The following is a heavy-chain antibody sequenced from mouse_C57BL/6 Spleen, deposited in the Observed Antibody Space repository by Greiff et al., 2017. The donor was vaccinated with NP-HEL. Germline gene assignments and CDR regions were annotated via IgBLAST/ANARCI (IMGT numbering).Heavy chain of an antibody. CDR1: GYTFTSYW. Sequence: QVQLQQPGAELVKPGASVKMSCTASGYTFTSYWITWVKQRPGQGLEWIGDLYPGSGSTNYTEKFQSKATLTVDTSSSTAYMQLSSLTSDDSAVYYCARKGTRYDYAYAMDYWGQGTSVTVSS. CDR3: ARKGTRYDYAYAMDY. J-gene: IGHJ4*01. CDR2: LYPGSGST. D-gene: IGHD2-4*01. V-gene: IGHV1-55*01.